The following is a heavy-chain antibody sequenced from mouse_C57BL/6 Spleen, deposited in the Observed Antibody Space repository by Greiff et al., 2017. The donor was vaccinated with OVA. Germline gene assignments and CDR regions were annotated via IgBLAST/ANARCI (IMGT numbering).Heavy chain of an antibody. CDR3: ARLRPNYYAMDY. V-gene: IGHV1-81*01. CDR2: IYPRSGNT. J-gene: IGHJ4*01. Sequence: QVQLKESGAELARPGASVKLSCKASGYTFTSYGISWVKQRTGQGLEWIGEIYPRSGNTYYNEKFKGKATLTADKSSSTAYMELRSLTSDDSAVYFCARLRPNYYAMDYWGQGTSVTVSS. D-gene: IGHD3-2*02. CDR1: GYTFTSYG.